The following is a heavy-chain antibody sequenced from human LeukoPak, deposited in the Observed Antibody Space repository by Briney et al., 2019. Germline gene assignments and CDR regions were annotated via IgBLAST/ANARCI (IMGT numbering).Heavy chain of an antibody. V-gene: IGHV3-7*03. CDR2: IKKDGSEK. D-gene: IGHD6-13*01. J-gene: IGHJ4*02. CDR1: GFIFSSYA. Sequence: QPGGSLRLSCAASGFIFSSYAMDWVRQAPGKGLEWVANIKKDGSEKYYVDSVKGRFTISRDNAKNSVHLQMNSLRAEDTAVYYCARGLAAPDYWGQGTLVTVSS. CDR3: ARGLAAPDY.